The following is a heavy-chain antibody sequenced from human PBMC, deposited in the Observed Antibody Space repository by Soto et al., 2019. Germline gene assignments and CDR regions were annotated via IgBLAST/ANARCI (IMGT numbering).Heavy chain of an antibody. Sequence: SETLSLTCTVSGGSINSGAYSWSWIRQSPGKGLEWLGFIYQSGSTYYSPSLRSRVTISVDTSKNQFSLKLSSVTAADTAVYYCARAPDYPNAFDIWGQGTMVTVSS. D-gene: IGHD4-17*01. J-gene: IGHJ3*02. CDR3: ARAPDYPNAFDI. CDR1: GGSINSGAYS. CDR2: IYQSGST. V-gene: IGHV4-30-2*06.